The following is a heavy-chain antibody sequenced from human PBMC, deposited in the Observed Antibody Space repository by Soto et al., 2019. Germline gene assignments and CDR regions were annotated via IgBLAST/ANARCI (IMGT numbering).Heavy chain of an antibody. V-gene: IGHV3-23*01. CDR3: ARWRYLDY. J-gene: IGHJ4*02. D-gene: IGHD2-15*01. CDR1: EFSFGSYA. Sequence: GGSLRLSCVASEFSFGSYALTWVRQAPGKGLEWVSTISGSDGKTFYADAVKGLFSISRDISQSTLYLQMNSLRADATAIYYCARWRYLDYWGQGTRVTVSP. CDR2: ISGSDGKT.